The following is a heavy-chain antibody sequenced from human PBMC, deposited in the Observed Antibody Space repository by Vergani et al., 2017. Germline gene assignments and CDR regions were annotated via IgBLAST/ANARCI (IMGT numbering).Heavy chain of an antibody. J-gene: IGHJ6*02. V-gene: IGHV3-23*01. CDR3: AKGVADYYGMDV. CDR1: GCTFSSYA. Sequence: EVQLLQSEGAVVQPGGSLRLSCVASGCTFSSYAMSWVRQAPGKGLEWVSAISGSGGSTYYADSVKGRFTISRDNSKNTLYLQMNSLRAEDTAVYYCAKGVADYYGMDVWGQGTTVTVSS. CDR2: ISGSGGST.